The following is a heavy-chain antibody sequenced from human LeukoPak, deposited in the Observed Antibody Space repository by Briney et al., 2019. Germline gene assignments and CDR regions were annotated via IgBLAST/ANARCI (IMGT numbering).Heavy chain of an antibody. J-gene: IGHJ4*02. CDR2: ISSSSSYI. CDR3: ARLGGYCSGGSCFGDYFDY. V-gene: IGHV3-21*01. Sequence: GGSLRLSCAASGFTFSSYEMNWVRQAPGKGLEWVSSISSSSSYIYYADSVKGRFTISRDNAKNSLYLQMNSLRAEDTAVYYCARLGGYCSGGSCFGDYFDYWGQGTLVTVSS. CDR1: GFTFSSYE. D-gene: IGHD2-15*01.